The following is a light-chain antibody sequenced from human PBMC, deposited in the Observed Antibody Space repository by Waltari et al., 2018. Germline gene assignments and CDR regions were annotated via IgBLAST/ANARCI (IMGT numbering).Light chain of an antibody. J-gene: IGKJ4*01. V-gene: IGKV3-20*01. CDR1: QSITNNY. CDR2: HAS. CDR3: QKYGSTPRP. Sequence: DIVLTQSPGTLSLSPGERASLSCRASQSITNNYLPWYQQIPGQAPRVLIYHASTRANGIPDRFSGSGSGTDFTLTISRLEPEDFAVYYCQKYGSTPRPFGGGTKVEIK.